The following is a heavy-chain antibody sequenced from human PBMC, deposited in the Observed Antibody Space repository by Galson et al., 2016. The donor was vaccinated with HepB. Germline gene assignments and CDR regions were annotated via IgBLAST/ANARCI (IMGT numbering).Heavy chain of an antibody. Sequence: SETLSLTCAVYGTTLTDKYWSWVRQTPGRGLEWIAEINHAGRTAYNPSLRSRVAIFVDTSKNQFSRALTSVTAADTGFYYCARGVLTPIIITVWGHGTLVTVS. V-gene: IGHV4-34*01. CDR3: ARGVLTPIIITV. D-gene: IGHD4-11*01. J-gene: IGHJ4*01. CDR2: INHAGRT. CDR1: GTTLTDKY.